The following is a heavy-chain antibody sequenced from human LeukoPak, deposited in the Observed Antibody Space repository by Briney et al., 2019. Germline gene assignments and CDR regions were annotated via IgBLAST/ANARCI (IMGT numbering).Heavy chain of an antibody. CDR3: ARCYAYGDYVGDFDY. D-gene: IGHD4-17*01. V-gene: IGHV1-18*01. J-gene: IGHJ4*02. CDR1: GYSFTSYP. CDR2: ITTYNGNT. Sequence: ASVNVSCKASGYSFTSYPFRWVRQAPAQGIEWVGWITTYNGNTHYAQNLQGRVTMITDTSTSTAYINLRGLRSDDTAVYYCARCYAYGDYVGDFDYWGQGTLVTVPS.